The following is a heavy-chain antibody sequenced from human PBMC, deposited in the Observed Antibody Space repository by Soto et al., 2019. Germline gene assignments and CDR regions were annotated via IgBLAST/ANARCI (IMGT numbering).Heavy chain of an antibody. V-gene: IGHV4-59*01. D-gene: IGHD4-17*01. CDR1: GSSIGTYC. J-gene: IGHJ4*02. CDR2: IYDRGTT. Sequence: QVQLQESGPGLVRPSETLSLTCTVSGSSIGTYCWSWIRQSPGKGLEWIGYIYDRGTTDYNPSLQSRATMSVATSKSQFSLHLNSVNTADTAVYYCAFSWNALAVTTFDYWGQGIQVTVSA. CDR3: AFSWNALAVTTFDY.